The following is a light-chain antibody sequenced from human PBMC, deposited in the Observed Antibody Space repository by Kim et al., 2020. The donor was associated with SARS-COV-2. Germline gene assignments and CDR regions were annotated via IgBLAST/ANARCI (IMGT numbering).Light chain of an antibody. Sequence: PGKTVTISCTGSSGSIASNYVRWYQQRPGSAPTTVIYEDNQRPSGVPDRFSGSIDSSSNSASLTISGLKTEDEADYYCQSYDSRVFGGGTQLTVL. CDR3: QSYDSRV. CDR1: SGSIASNY. CDR2: EDN. V-gene: IGLV6-57*02. J-gene: IGLJ3*02.